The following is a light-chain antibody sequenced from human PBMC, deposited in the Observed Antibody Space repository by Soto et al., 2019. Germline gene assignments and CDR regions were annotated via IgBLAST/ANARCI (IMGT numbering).Light chain of an antibody. Sequence: QAVVTQEPSLTVSPGGTVTLTCASSTGAVTSGNYPTWFQQKPGQAPTTLIYTTTKKHSWTPGRFSGSLVGGQAALTLSGGQPEDEGYYYCLLYSGGAGVFGVGTKLTVL. CDR2: TTT. CDR1: TGAVTSGNY. CDR3: LLYSGGAGV. J-gene: IGLJ3*02. V-gene: IGLV7-43*01.